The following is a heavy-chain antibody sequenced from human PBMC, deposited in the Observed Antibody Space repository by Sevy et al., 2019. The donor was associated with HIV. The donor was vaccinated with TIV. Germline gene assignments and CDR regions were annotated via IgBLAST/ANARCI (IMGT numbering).Heavy chain of an antibody. D-gene: IGHD3-16*02. CDR2: ISSSSITI. J-gene: IGHJ4*02. Sequence: GGSLRLSCAASGFTFSSYSMNWVRQAPGKGLEWVSYISSSSITINYADSVKGRFTISRDNAKNSLYLQMNSLRDEDTAVYYCARENDYVWGSYLPPFDYWGQGTLVTVSS. CDR3: ARENDYVWGSYLPPFDY. V-gene: IGHV3-48*02. CDR1: GFTFSSYS.